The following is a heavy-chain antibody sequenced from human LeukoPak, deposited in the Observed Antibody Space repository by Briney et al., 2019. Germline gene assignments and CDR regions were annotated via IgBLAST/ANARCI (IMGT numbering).Heavy chain of an antibody. Sequence: SETLSLTCTVSGYSISSGYYWGWIRQPPGKGLEWIGSIYHSGSTYYNPSLKSRVTISVDTSKNQFSLKLSSVTAADTAVCYCARCPITMVRGVTSNWFDPWGQGTLVTVSS. CDR1: GYSISSGYY. D-gene: IGHD3-10*01. J-gene: IGHJ5*02. V-gene: IGHV4-38-2*02. CDR3: ARCPITMVRGVTSNWFDP. CDR2: IYHSGST.